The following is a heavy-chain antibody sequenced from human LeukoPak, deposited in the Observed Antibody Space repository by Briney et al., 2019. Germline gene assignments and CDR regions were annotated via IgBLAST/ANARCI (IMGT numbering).Heavy chain of an antibody. V-gene: IGHV3-21*01. J-gene: IGHJ4*02. CDR2: ITSSSSYI. Sequence: GGSLRLSCVASGFTFSSYTMNWVRQAPGKGLEWVSSITSSSSYIYYADSVKGRFTISRDNAKNSLYLQMNSLRAEDTAVYYCARDDGNYYDSSGFDYWGQGTLVTVSS. CDR1: GFTFSSYT. D-gene: IGHD3-22*01. CDR3: ARDDGNYYDSSGFDY.